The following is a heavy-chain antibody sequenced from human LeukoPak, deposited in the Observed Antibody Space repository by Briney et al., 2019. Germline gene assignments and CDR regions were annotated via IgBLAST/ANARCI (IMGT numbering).Heavy chain of an antibody. V-gene: IGHV3-30-3*01. Sequence: TGGSLRLSCAASGFTFSSYAMHWVRQAPGKGLEWVAVISYDGSNKYYADSVKGRFTISRDNSKNTLYLQMNSLRAEDTAEYYCARGTDLYYDFWSGYYSHWGQGTLVTVSS. CDR1: GFTFSSYA. CDR2: ISYDGSNK. CDR3: ARGTDLYYDFWSGYYSH. D-gene: IGHD3-3*01. J-gene: IGHJ4*02.